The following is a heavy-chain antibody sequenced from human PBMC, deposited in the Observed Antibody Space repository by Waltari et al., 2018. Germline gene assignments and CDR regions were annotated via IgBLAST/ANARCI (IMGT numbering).Heavy chain of an antibody. J-gene: IGHJ6*03. V-gene: IGHV1-69*10. CDR2: IIPILGIA. CDR1: GGTFSSYA. D-gene: IGHD2-15*01. CDR3: ARDIVVVVAATYYYYYYMDV. Sequence: QVQLVQSGAEVKKPGSSVKVSCKASGGTFSSYAISWVRQAPGPGPGWMGGIIPILGIANYAQKFQGRVTITADKSTSTAYMELSSLRSEDTAVYYCARDIVVVVAATYYYYYYMDVWGKGTTVTVSS.